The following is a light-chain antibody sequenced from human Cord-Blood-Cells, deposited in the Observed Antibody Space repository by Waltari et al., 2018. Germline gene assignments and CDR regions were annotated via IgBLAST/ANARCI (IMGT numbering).Light chain of an antibody. V-gene: IGLV2-14*01. CDR1: TSDVVGYTN. J-gene: IGLJ1*01. CDR2: EVS. Sequence: QSPLTPPAPVPGSPGRPHPFPCPETTSDVVGYTNFSWYQQHPGKAPKLMIYEVSNRPSGVSNRFSGSKSGNTASLTISGLQAEDEADYYCSSYTSSSTLYVFGTGTKVTVL. CDR3: SSYTSSSTLYV.